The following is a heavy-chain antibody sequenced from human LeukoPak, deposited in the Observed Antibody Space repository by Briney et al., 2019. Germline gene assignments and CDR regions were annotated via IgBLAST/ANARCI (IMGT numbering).Heavy chain of an antibody. CDR3: AKLVYGDYYFDY. J-gene: IGHJ4*02. D-gene: IGHD4-17*01. V-gene: IGHV3-23*01. CDR2: ISGSGGST. CDR1: GFTFSSYA. Sequence: GGSLRLSCAASGFTFSSYAMSWVRQAPGKGLEWVSAISGSGGSTYCADSVKGRFTISRDNSKNTLYLQMNSLRAEDTAVYYCAKLVYGDYYFDYWGQGTLVTVSS.